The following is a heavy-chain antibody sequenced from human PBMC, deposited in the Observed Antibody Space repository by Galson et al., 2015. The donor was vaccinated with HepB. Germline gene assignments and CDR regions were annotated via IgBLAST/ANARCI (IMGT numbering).Heavy chain of an antibody. CDR1: GFTLSIYG. V-gene: IGHV3-23*01. J-gene: IGHJ4*02. Sequence: SLRLSCAASGFTLSIYGMSWVRQAPGKGPEWVASSSSVDGSTYYADSVKGRFTISRDNSKNSLYLQMNSLRAEDTAVYFCAKVMGGNYGGLSDYWGQGTLVIVSS. CDR2: SSSVDGST. CDR3: AKVMGGNYGGLSDY. D-gene: IGHD4-23*01.